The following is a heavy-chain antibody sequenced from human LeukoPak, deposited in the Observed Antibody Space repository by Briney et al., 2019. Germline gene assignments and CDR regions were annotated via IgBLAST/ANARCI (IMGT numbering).Heavy chain of an antibody. CDR1: GYTSTGYY. Sequence: GASVKVSCKASGYTSTGYYMHWVRQAPGQGLEWMGWINPNSGGTNYAQKFQGRVTMTRDTSISTAYMELSRLRSDDTAVYYCARDNSWDIVVVPAASNWFDPWGQGTLVTVSS. J-gene: IGHJ5*02. CDR3: ARDNSWDIVVVPAASNWFDP. CDR2: INPNSGGT. D-gene: IGHD2-2*01. V-gene: IGHV1-2*02.